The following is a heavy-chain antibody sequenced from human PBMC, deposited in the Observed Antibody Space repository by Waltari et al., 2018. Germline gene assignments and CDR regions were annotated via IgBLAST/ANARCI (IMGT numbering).Heavy chain of an antibody. CDR2: INPSGGST. Sequence: QVQLVQSGAEVKKPGASVKVSCRASGYTFTINYMHWVRQPPGQGLEWMGVINPSGGSTSYAQNVKGRVTMTRDTSTSTVYMELSSLRSEDTAVYYCARVISSSWYGPVGYFDYWGQGTLVTVSS. J-gene: IGHJ4*02. V-gene: IGHV1-46*01. CDR1: GYTFTINY. CDR3: ARVISSSWYGPVGYFDY. D-gene: IGHD6-13*01.